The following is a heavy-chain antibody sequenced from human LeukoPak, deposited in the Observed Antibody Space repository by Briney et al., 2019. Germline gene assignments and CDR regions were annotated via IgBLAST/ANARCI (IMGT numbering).Heavy chain of an antibody. J-gene: IGHJ4*02. D-gene: IGHD6-19*01. CDR3: ARDNPYSSGWSDY. Sequence: PGGSLRLSCAASGFTYSSYWMSRVRQAPGKGLEWVANIKQDGSEKYYVDSVKGRFTISRDNAKNSLYLQMNSLRAEDTAVYYCARDNPYSSGWSDYWGQGTLVTVSS. CDR1: GFTYSSYW. V-gene: IGHV3-7*01. CDR2: IKQDGSEK.